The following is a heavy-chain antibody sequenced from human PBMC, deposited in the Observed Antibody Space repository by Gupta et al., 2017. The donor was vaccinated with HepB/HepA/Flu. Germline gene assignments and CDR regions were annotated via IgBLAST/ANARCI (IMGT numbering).Heavy chain of an antibody. D-gene: IGHD3-22*01. V-gene: IGHV1-2*02. J-gene: IGHJ4*02. CDR1: GYTFTDYY. CDR3: APXGYDSSGSYYLDH. CDR2: INPNSGGT. Sequence: QVQLVQSGAEVKKPGASVKVSCKASGYTFTDYYIHWVRQAPGQGLEWMGWINPNSGGTDYAQKFQGRVTMTRDTSTSTAYMELSRLRSDDXAXYYCAPXGYDSSGSYYLDHWGQGTLVTVSS.